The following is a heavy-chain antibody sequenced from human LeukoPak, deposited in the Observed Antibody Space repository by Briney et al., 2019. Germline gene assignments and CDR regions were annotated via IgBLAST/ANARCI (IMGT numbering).Heavy chain of an antibody. CDR2: INTGNGDT. Sequence: ASVKVSCKASGYTFTNSAMNWVRQAPGQRLEWMGWINTGNGDTKYSQKFQGRVTITSDTSASTAYMELISLRSEDTAVYYCASRPGIAVAGFDFWGQGTLVTVSS. V-gene: IGHV1-3*04. D-gene: IGHD6-19*01. J-gene: IGHJ4*02. CDR1: GYTFTNSA. CDR3: ASRPGIAVAGFDF.